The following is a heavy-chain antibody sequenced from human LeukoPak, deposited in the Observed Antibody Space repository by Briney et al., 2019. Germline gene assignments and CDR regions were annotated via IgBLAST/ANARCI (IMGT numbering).Heavy chain of an antibody. CDR1: GGSFSGYY. Sequence: SETLSLTCAVYGGSFSGYYWSWIRQPPGKGLEWIGEINHSGSTNYNPSLKSRVTISVDTSKNQFSLKLSSVTAIDTAVYYCARWSSDFWGGYMSYFDPWGRGIQVIVSS. CDR3: ARWSSDFWGGYMSYFDP. V-gene: IGHV4-34*01. J-gene: IGHJ2*01. D-gene: IGHD3-3*01. CDR2: INHSGST.